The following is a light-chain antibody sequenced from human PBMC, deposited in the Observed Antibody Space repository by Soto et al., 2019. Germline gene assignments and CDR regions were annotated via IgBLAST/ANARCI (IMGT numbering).Light chain of an antibody. J-gene: IGKJ4*01. CDR2: AAS. Sequence: EVVMTQSPATLSVSPGERATLSCRASQSVRSHLAWYQQKPGQAPSLLIFAASTRATGVPARFSGSESGTEFTLTISSLQSEDVAVYFCQQYNDWPRTFGGGTKVEIK. V-gene: IGKV3-15*01. CDR1: QSVRSH. CDR3: QQYNDWPRT.